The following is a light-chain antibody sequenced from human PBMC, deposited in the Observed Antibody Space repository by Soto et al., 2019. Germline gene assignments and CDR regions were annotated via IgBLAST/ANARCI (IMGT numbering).Light chain of an antibody. CDR3: QSYDNSLSGSL. V-gene: IGLV1-40*01. J-gene: IGLJ1*01. CDR2: GDS. Sequence: QSALTQPPSESGAPGQRVTISCTGSSSNIGAGYDVHWYQQLPGTAPKLLIYGDSNRPSGVPDRFSGSKSGTSTSLAITGLQAEDEADYYCQSYDNSLSGSLFGTGTKVTVL. CDR1: SSNIGAGYD.